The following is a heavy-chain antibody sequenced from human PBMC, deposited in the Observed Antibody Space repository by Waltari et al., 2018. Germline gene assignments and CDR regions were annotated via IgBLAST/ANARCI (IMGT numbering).Heavy chain of an antibody. D-gene: IGHD6-19*01. V-gene: IGHV3-21*01. CDR3: ARDPPPNRPGIAVAGTDY. CDR2: ISSSSSYI. Sequence: EVQLVESGGGLVKPGGSLRLSCAASGFTFSSYSMNWVRQAPGKWLEWVSSISSSSSYIYYADSVKGRFTISRDNAKNSLYLQMNSLRAEDTAVYYCARDPPPNRPGIAVAGTDYWGQGTLVTVSS. CDR1: GFTFSSYS. J-gene: IGHJ4*02.